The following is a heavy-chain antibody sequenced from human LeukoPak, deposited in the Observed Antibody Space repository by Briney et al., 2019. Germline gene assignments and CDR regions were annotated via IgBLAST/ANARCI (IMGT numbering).Heavy chain of an antibody. CDR1: EFTFSSYS. J-gene: IGHJ5*02. CDR2: ISSTASSI. V-gene: IGHV3-48*04. CDR3: ARDVTYHGGDWFDP. D-gene: IGHD4-23*01. Sequence: GSLRLSCAASEFTFSSYSMSWVRQAPGKGLEWVSYISSTASSIYYADSVKGRFTISRDNAKNSLYLQMNRLRAEDTAVYYCARDVTYHGGDWFDPWGQGTLVTASS.